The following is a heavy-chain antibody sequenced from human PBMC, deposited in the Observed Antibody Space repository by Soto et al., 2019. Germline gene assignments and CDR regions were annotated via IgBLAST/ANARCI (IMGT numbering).Heavy chain of an antibody. Sequence: SETLSLTCTVSGGSISSYYWSWIRQPPGKGLDWIGYIYYSGSTNYNPSLKSRVTISVDTSKNQFSLKLSSVTAADTAVYYCAREGRYYDSSGYRAGYAFDIWGQGTIVTVSS. CDR2: IYYSGST. CDR1: GGSISSYY. J-gene: IGHJ3*02. CDR3: AREGRYYDSSGYRAGYAFDI. D-gene: IGHD3-22*01. V-gene: IGHV4-59*01.